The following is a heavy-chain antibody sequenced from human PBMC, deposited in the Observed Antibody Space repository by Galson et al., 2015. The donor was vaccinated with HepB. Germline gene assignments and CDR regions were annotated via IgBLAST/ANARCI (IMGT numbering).Heavy chain of an antibody. CDR3: AKDRGYSSNYYFDY. V-gene: IGHV3-23*01. CDR2: ISGSGGTT. CDR1: GFTFTNFA. D-gene: IGHD6-13*01. Sequence: SLRLSCAASGFTFTNFAMTWVRQAPGKGLEWVSAISGSGGTTYYADSVKGRFTISRDNSKNTGYLQMQSLRAEDTAVYYCAKDRGYSSNYYFDYWGQGTPVTVSS. J-gene: IGHJ4*02.